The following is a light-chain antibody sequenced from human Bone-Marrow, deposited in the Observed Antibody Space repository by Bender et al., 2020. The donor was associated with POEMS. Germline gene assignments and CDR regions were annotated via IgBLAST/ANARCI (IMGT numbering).Light chain of an antibody. V-gene: IGLV1-44*01. CDR1: NSNIGSNS. CDR2: SNN. CDR3: CSYAGTYIYYV. J-gene: IGLJ1*01. Sequence: QSMLTQPPSASGTPGQRVTISCSGSNSNIGSNSVSWYQQLPETAPKSLIYSNNLRPSGVPDRFSGSKSGNTASLTISGLQTDDEADYYCCSYAGTYIYYVFGTGTKVTVL.